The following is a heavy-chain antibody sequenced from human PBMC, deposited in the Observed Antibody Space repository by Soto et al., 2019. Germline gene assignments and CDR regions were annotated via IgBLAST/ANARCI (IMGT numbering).Heavy chain of an antibody. CDR2: ISNDGSNK. V-gene: IGHV3-30-3*01. D-gene: IGHD2-21*01. CDR3: ARDQFLDAFDI. Sequence: QVQLVESGGGVVQPGRSLRLSCAASGFIFSSYSMHWVRQAPGKGLEWVAIISNDGSNKYYVDSVKGRFTISRDNSNNTLSLQMTRLRAEDTAVYYSARDQFLDAFDIWGQGTMVTVSS. J-gene: IGHJ3*02. CDR1: GFIFSSYS.